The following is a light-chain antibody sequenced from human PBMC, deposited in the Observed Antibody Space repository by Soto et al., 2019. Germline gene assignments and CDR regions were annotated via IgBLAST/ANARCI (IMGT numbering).Light chain of an antibody. J-gene: IGKJ4*01. Sequence: IQMTHSPSSVSASIGDRVTITCRASQGVSFWLAWYQQKPGKAPKLLIHTASTLQSGVPSRFSGSWSGTDFTLTISSLQPEDFATYYCQQAGSFPLTYGGGTKVEIK. CDR2: TAS. V-gene: IGKV1D-12*01. CDR3: QQAGSFPLT. CDR1: QGVSFW.